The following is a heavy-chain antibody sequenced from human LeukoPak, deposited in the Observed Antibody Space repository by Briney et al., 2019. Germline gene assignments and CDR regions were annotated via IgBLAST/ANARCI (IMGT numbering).Heavy chain of an antibody. D-gene: IGHD1-26*01. V-gene: IGHV1-69*05. CDR1: GGSFHSYA. J-gene: IGHJ3*02. CDR3: ARDPPSWRELGREAFDI. CDR2: INPIFGTE. Sequence: SAVTVSCQASGGSFHSYAIIWVRQAPAQGLEWMGGINPIFGTENYAQKFQGRSTITTDESTSTAYMELSSLRSEDTAVYYCARDPPSWRELGREAFDIWGQGTMVTVSS.